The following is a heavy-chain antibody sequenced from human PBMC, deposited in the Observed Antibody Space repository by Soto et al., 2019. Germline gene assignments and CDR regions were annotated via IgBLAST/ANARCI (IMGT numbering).Heavy chain of an antibody. J-gene: IGHJ4*02. CDR1: GFTFTTSA. V-gene: IGHV3-23*01. D-gene: IGHD2-8*01. CDR3: ARRMTASFDF. CDR2: LTGDGAYI. Sequence: EVQLLESGGALVQPGGSLRLSCAASGFTFTTSAMSGVRQAPGKGLEWVSTLTGDGAYISYADSVKGRFTISRDNSQNTLYLQMNSLRADDTAIYYCARRMTASFDFWGQGTLVTVSS.